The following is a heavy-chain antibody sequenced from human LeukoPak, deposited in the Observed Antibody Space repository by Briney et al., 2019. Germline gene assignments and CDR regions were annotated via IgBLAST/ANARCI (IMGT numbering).Heavy chain of an antibody. CDR3: ARDGVGDFWSGYYPYYFDY. J-gene: IGHJ4*02. CDR1: GGSISSSSYY. V-gene: IGHV4-39*07. Sequence: SETLSLTCTVSGGSISSSSYYWGWIRQPPVKGLEWIGSIYYSGSTYYNPSLKSRVTISVDTSKNQFSLKLSSVTAADTALYYCARDGVGDFWSGYYPYYFDYWGQGTLVTVSS. CDR2: IYYSGST. D-gene: IGHD3-3*01.